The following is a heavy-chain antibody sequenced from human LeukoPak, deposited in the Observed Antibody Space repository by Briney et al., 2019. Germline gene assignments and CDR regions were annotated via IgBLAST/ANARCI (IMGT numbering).Heavy chain of an antibody. Sequence: ASVKVSCKASGYTFTSYAMHWVRQAPGQRLEWMGWINAGNGNTKYSQKFQGRVTITRDTSASTAYMELSSLRSEDTAVYYCARAGLLWFGEYPFDYWGQGTLVTVSS. CDR3: ARAGLLWFGEYPFDY. J-gene: IGHJ4*02. D-gene: IGHD3-10*01. V-gene: IGHV1-3*01. CDR1: GYTFTSYA. CDR2: INAGNGNT.